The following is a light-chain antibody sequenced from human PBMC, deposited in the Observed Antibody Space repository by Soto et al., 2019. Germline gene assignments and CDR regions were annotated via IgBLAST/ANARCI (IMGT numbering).Light chain of an antibody. CDR1: QNINNY. V-gene: IGKV1-39*01. CDR3: QQSHIKRT. J-gene: IGKJ1*01. CDR2: TAS. Sequence: DLQMTQSPSSLSASVGDRVTITCRASQNINNYLNWYQQKPGKAPKLLIYTASSLQSGVPSRFSGSKSGTDFTLTISSLQPDDFATYYCQQSHIKRTFGQGTKVEIK.